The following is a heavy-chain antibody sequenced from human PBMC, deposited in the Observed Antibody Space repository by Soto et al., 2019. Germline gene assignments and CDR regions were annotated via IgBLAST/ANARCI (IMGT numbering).Heavy chain of an antibody. V-gene: IGHV3-23*01. CDR1: GFTFISYA. Sequence: GGSLRLSCASSGFTFISYAMSWVRQAPGKGLEWVSAISGSGGSTYYADSVKGRFTISRDNSKNTLYLQMNSLRAEDTAVYYCAKEALFWSGYYIDYWGQGTLVTVSS. CDR2: ISGSGGST. CDR3: AKEALFWSGYYIDY. D-gene: IGHD3-3*01. J-gene: IGHJ4*02.